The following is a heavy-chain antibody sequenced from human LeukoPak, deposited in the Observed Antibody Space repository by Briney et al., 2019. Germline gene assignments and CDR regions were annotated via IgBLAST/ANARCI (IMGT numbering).Heavy chain of an antibody. CDR3: TRGSGRFEY. CDR1: GFTFGDFA. V-gene: IGHV3-49*04. CDR2: GRAKAYGATK. D-gene: IGHD2-15*01. Sequence: GGSLRLSRSASGFTFGDFAMTWVRQAPGKGLEWVGIGRAKAYGATKEYAASVKGRFTISRDDSKSVAYLQMDNLKTEDTGIYYCTRGSGRFEYWSQGTRVTVSS. J-gene: IGHJ4*02.